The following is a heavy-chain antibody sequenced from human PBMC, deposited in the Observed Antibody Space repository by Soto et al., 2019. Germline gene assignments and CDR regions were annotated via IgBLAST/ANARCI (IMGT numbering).Heavy chain of an antibody. D-gene: IGHD2-2*01. CDR2: IYPGDSDT. J-gene: IGHJ6*02. Sequence: GESLKISCKGSGYSFTSYWIGWVRQMPGKGLEWMGIIYPGDSDTRYSPSFQGQVTISADNSKNTLYLQMNSLRAEDTAVYYCAKDRTRTYYYYYGMDVWGQGTTVTVSS. V-gene: IGHV5-51*01. CDR3: AKDRTRTYYYYYGMDV. CDR1: GYSFTSYW.